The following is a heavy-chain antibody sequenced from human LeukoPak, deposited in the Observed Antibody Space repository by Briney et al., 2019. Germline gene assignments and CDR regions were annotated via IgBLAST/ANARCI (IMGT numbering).Heavy chain of an antibody. CDR1: GFTFSTG. CDR3: VKQDDSSSSWNY. Sequence: PGGSLRLSCAASGFTFSTGMSWVRQAPGKGLEWVSGISGGGVGTYYADSVKGRFTISRDNSKNTLYLQMNRLRAEDTAVYYCVKQDDSSSSWNYWGQGTLVTVSS. CDR2: ISGGGVGT. D-gene: IGHD6-13*01. V-gene: IGHV3-23*01. J-gene: IGHJ4*02.